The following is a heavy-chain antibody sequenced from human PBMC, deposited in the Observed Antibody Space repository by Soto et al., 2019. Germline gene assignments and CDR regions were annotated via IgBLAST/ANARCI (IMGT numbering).Heavy chain of an antibody. CDR2: ISYTGST. CDR3: ARGSGYYYYYMDV. J-gene: IGHJ6*03. V-gene: IGHV4-31*03. Sequence: QVQLQESGPGLVKPSQTLSLTCTVSGDSLNSGSFYCTWIRHHPEKGLEWIGFISYTGSTDQSPSLKCRVSISVDTSKNQFSLNLTSVTAADTAVYYCARGSGYYYYYMDVWGKGTTVTVSS. CDR1: GDSLNSGSFY.